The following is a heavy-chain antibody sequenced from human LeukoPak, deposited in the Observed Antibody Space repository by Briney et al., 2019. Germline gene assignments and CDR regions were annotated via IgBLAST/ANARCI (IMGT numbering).Heavy chain of an antibody. CDR1: GGTFSSYA. CDR2: IIPILGIA. J-gene: IGHJ4*02. CDR3: ARANGVDYYDSSGYYY. Sequence: ASVKVSCKASGGTFSSYAISWVRQAPGQGLEWMGRIIPILGIANYAQKFQGRVTITADKSMSAAYMELSSLRSEDTAVYYCARANGVDYYDSSGYYYWGQGTLVTVSS. V-gene: IGHV1-69*04. D-gene: IGHD3-22*01.